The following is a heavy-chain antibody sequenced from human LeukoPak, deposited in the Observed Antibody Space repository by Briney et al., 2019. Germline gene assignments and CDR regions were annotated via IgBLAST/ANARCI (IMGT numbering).Heavy chain of an antibody. CDR3: ARSSGEFDY. V-gene: IGHV4-59*01. CDR2: IHYSGST. J-gene: IGHJ4*02. D-gene: IGHD3-10*01. Sequence: PSETLSFTCTVSGGSISSYYWSWIRQPPGKGLEWIGYIHYSGSTNYNPSLKSRVTISVDTSKNQSSLKLSSVTAADTAVYYCARSSGEFDYWGQGTLVTVSS. CDR1: GGSISSYY.